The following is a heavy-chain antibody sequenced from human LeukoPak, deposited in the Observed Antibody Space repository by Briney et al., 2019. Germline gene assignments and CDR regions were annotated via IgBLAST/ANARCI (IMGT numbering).Heavy chain of an antibody. CDR1: GFTFSSYS. Sequence: PGGSLRLSCAASGFTFSSYSMNWVRQAPGKGLEWVSSISSSSSYIYYADSVKGRLTISRDNAKNSLYLQMNSLRAEDTAVYYCARDVRDGYNRDYFDYWGQGTLVTVSS. D-gene: IGHD5-24*01. V-gene: IGHV3-21*01. CDR2: ISSSSSYI. CDR3: ARDVRDGYNRDYFDY. J-gene: IGHJ4*02.